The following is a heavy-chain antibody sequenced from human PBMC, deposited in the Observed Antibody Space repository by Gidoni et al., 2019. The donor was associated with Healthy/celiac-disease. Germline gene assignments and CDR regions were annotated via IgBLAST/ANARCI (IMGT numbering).Heavy chain of an antibody. V-gene: IGHV3-23*01. D-gene: IGHD3-22*01. J-gene: IGHJ6*01. Sequence: EVQLLEAGGGLVPPGGSLRLDCAASGVPCSSYAMSWVRQAPGKGLEWVSAISGSGGSTYYADSVNGRFTISTVNPQNTLFLQMNSLIAEDTAVYYCAKEVVVQNYYYYGMDVWGQGTTVTVSS. CDR2: ISGSGGST. CDR3: AKEVVVQNYYYYGMDV. CDR1: GVPCSSYA.